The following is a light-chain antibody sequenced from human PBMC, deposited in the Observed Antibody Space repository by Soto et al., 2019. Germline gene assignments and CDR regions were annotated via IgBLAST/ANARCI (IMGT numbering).Light chain of an antibody. V-gene: IGKV3-11*01. CDR2: DAS. J-gene: IGKJ3*01. CDR3: RQRSNWLFT. Sequence: EIVLTQSPATLSLSPGERATLSCRASQSVSSYLAWYQRKPGQAPRLLIYDASNRATGIPARFSGSGSGTDFPLTISSLEPEDFAVYYCRQRSNWLFTFGPGTKVDIK. CDR1: QSVSSY.